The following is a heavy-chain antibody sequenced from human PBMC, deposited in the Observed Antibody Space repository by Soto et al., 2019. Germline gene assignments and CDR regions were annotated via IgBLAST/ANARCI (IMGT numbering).Heavy chain of an antibody. V-gene: IGHV3-30-3*01. J-gene: IGHJ5*02. Sequence: QVQLVESGGGVVQPGRSLRLSCAASGFTFSSYTMHWVRQAPGKGLEWVAVISNDGINKYYAGSVEGRFTISRDNSKNRLYLQMNNLRSEDTAIYYCARVAETSWLSWLDPLGQGTRVTGSS. CDR2: ISNDGINK. CDR3: ARVAETSWLSWLDP. D-gene: IGHD3-16*02. CDR1: GFTFSSYT.